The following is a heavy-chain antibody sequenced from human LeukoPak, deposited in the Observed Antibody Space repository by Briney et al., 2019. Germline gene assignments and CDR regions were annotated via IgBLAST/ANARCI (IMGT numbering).Heavy chain of an antibody. CDR2: ISYDGSNK. D-gene: IGHD5-24*01. J-gene: IGHJ4*02. V-gene: IGHV3-30-3*01. CDR3: ARDGDGYSFDY. CDR1: GFTFSSYA. Sequence: HPGGSLRLSCAASGFTFSSYAMHWVRQAPGKGLESVAVISYDGSNKYYADSVKGRFTISRDNSKNTLYLQMNSLRAEDTAVYYCARDGDGYSFDYWGQGTLVTVSS.